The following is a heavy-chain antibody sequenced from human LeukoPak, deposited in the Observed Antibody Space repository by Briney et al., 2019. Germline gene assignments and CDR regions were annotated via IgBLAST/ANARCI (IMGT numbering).Heavy chain of an antibody. D-gene: IGHD3-10*01. CDR3: ASLGPYGSGSLIPYYFDY. Sequence: PGGSLRLSCAASGFTFSSYSMNWVRQAPGKGLEWVSSISSSSSYIYYADSVKGRFTISRDNAKNSQYLQMNSLRAEDTAVYYCASLGPYGSGSLIPYYFDYWGQGTLVTVSS. CDR1: GFTFSSYS. J-gene: IGHJ4*02. V-gene: IGHV3-21*01. CDR2: ISSSSSYI.